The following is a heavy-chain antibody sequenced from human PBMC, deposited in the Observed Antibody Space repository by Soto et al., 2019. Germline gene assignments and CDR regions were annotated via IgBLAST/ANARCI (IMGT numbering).Heavy chain of an antibody. CDR3: ARVYCSGGSCYGIDY. CDR2: IIPILGIA. D-gene: IGHD2-15*01. Sequence: SVKVSCKASGGTFSSYIISWVRQAPGQGLEWMGRIIPILGIANYAQKFQGRVTMTRDTSTSTVYMELSSLRSEDTAVYYCARVYCSGGSCYGIDYWGQGTQVTVSS. CDR1: GGTFSSYI. J-gene: IGHJ4*02. V-gene: IGHV1-69*02.